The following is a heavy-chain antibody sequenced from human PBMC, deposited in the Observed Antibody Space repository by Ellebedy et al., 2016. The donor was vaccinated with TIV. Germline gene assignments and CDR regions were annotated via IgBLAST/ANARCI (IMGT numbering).Heavy chain of an antibody. J-gene: IGHJ3*02. Sequence: GESPKISCSVSGFTVNSNYMSWVRQAPGKGLEWVSLISVDGTTYYADSVKGRFSISRNISKNTLFLQMNSLRAEDTALYYCASETFNDVDLEIWGVLDIWGRGTMVTVSS. V-gene: IGHV3-66*01. D-gene: IGHD1-1*01. CDR3: ASETFNDVDLEIWGVLDI. CDR1: GFTVNSNY. CDR2: ISVDGTT.